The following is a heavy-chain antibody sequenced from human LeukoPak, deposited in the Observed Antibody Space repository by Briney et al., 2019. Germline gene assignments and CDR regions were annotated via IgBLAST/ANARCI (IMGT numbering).Heavy chain of an antibody. CDR2: IYYSGST. J-gene: IGHJ4*02. Sequence: SETLSLTCTVSGGSISSYYWSWIRQPPGKGLEWIGYIYYSGSTNYNPSLKSRLTISVDTSKNQFSLKLSPVTAADTAVYYCARVNDYKKYVIDSWGQGTLVTVSS. CDR1: GGSISSYY. D-gene: IGHD4-11*01. CDR3: ARVNDYKKYVIDS. V-gene: IGHV4-59*01.